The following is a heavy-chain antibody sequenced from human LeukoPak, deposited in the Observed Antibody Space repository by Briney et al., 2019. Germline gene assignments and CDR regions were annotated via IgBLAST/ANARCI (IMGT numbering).Heavy chain of an antibody. V-gene: IGHV3-7*01. D-gene: IGHD1-26*01. Sequence: PGGSLRLSCAASGFIFSNYWMTWVRHAPGKGLEWVATIKQDGGEKYYVDSVKGRFTISRDNAKNSLSLQMSSLRAEDTAVYYCARNPNPRIVGATTYPVYYYYMDVWGKGTTVTVSS. J-gene: IGHJ6*03. CDR1: GFIFSNYW. CDR3: ARNPNPRIVGATTYPVYYYYMDV. CDR2: IKQDGGEK.